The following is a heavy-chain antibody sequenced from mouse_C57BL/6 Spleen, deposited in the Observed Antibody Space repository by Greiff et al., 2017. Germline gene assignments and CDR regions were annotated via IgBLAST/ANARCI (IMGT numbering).Heavy chain of an antibody. CDR3: ARGGYVGAMDY. CDR1: GYAFSSSW. CDR2: IYPGDGDT. V-gene: IGHV1-82*01. Sequence: QVQLQQSGPELVKPGASVKISCKASGYAFSSSWMNWVKQRPGKGLEWIGRIYPGDGDTNYNGKFKGKATLTADKSSSTAYMQLRSLTSEDSAVYFCARGGYVGAMDYWGQGTSVTVSS. J-gene: IGHJ4*01. D-gene: IGHD2-2*01.